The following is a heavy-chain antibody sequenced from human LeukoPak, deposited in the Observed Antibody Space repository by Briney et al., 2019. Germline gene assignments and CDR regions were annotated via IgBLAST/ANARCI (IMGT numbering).Heavy chain of an antibody. CDR2: IYYSGST. CDR1: GGSFSGYY. J-gene: IGHJ4*02. V-gene: IGHV4-59*01. D-gene: IGHD3-22*01. CDR3: AGTYYYDSSGYYYPGGY. Sequence: SETLSLTCAVYGGSFSGYYWSWIRQPPGKGLEWIGYIYYSGSTNYNPTLKSRVTISVDTSKNQFSLKLSSVTAADTAVYYCAGTYYYDSSGYYYPGGYWGQGTLVTVSS.